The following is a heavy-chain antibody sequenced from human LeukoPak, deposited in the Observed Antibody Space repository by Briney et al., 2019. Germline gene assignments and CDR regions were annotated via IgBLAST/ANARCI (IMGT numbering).Heavy chain of an antibody. Sequence: ASVKVSCKASGGTFSSYAISWVRRAPGQGLEWMGGIIPIFGTANYAQKFQGRVTITADESTSTAYMELTSLRSEDTAVYYCARKSRGYGYGPTDYWGQGTLVTVSS. J-gene: IGHJ4*02. CDR3: ARKSRGYGYGPTDY. CDR2: IIPIFGTA. D-gene: IGHD5-18*01. V-gene: IGHV1-69*13. CDR1: GGTFSSYA.